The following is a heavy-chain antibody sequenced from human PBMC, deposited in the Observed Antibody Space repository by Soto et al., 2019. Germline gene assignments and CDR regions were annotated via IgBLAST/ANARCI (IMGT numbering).Heavy chain of an antibody. J-gene: IGHJ4*02. CDR3: ARDRPPPE. V-gene: IGHV1-69*01. D-gene: IGHD6-6*01. CDR1: GGTFSSYA. Sequence: QVQLVQSGAEVKKPGSSVKVSCKASGGTFSSYAISWVRQAPGQGLEWMGGIIPIFGTANYAQKFQGRVTITADESTSTAYRDLSTLSSGDTAVYSCARDRPPPEWGQGPLVPVSP. CDR2: IIPIFGTA.